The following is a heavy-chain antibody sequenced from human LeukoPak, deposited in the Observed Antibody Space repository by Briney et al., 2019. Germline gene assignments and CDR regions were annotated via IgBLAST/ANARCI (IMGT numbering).Heavy chain of an antibody. D-gene: IGHD3-3*01. J-gene: IGHJ4*02. Sequence: GRSLRLSCAASGFTVSSNYMSWVRQAPGKGLEWVSVIYSGGSTYYADSVKGRFTISRDNSKNTLYLQMNSLRAEDTAVYYCARELTIFGVLSFDYWGQGTLVTVSS. CDR2: IYSGGST. V-gene: IGHV3-66*01. CDR1: GFTVSSNY. CDR3: ARELTIFGVLSFDY.